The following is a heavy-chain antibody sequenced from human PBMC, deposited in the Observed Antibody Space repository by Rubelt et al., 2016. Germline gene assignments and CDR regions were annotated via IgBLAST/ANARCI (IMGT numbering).Heavy chain of an antibody. CDR1: GGSISSYY. V-gene: IGHV4-59*01. CDR2: IHYSGST. D-gene: IGHD1/OR15-1a*01. Sequence: QVQLQESGPGLVKSSETLSLTCTVSGGSISSYYWSWIRQPPGKGLEWIAYIHYSGSTKYDPSLKSRVTISVDTSKNQFSLGVNSVPAADTAVYYCARDNWDKVGQSWYFYGMDVWGLGTAVTVSS. CDR3: ARDNWDKVGQSWYFYGMDV. J-gene: IGHJ6*02.